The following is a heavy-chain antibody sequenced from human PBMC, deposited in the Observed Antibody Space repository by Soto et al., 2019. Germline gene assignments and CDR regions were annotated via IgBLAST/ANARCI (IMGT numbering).Heavy chain of an antibody. J-gene: IGHJ6*02. CDR3: ARHELEGYYGMDV. CDR2: IDPSDSQT. CDR1: GYSFAGYW. D-gene: IGHD3-3*01. V-gene: IGHV5-10-1*04. Sequence: GESLKISCKGSGYSFAGYWITWVRQKPGKGLEWTGRIDPSDSQTYYSPSFRGQVTISADKSISTAYLQWSSLKASDTAMYYCARHELEGYYGMDVWGQGTTVTGSS.